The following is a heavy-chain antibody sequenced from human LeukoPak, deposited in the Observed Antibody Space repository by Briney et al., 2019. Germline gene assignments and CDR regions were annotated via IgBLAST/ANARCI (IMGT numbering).Heavy chain of an antibody. D-gene: IGHD3-10*01. V-gene: IGHV3-23*01. Sequence: GGSLRLSCAASGFTFSSYAMGWVRQPPGKGLEWVSAMSSSGSSTYYSDSVKGRFTVSRDNSKNTLYLQMNSLRAKDTAVYYCAKLGRNYFDYWGQGTLVTVSS. CDR3: AKLGRNYFDY. J-gene: IGHJ4*02. CDR1: GFTFSSYA. CDR2: MSSSGSST.